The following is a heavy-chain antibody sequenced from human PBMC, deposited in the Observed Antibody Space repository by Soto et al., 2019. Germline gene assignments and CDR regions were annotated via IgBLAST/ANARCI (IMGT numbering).Heavy chain of an antibody. CDR3: ARDQELRFLEWFPTSYGMDV. CDR1: GGSISSGGYY. J-gene: IGHJ6*02. D-gene: IGHD3-3*01. V-gene: IGHV4-31*03. Sequence: SETLSLTCTVSGGSISSGGYYWSWIRQHPGKGLEWIGYIYYSGSTYYNPSLKSRVTISVDTSKNQFSLKLSSGTAADTAVYYCARDQELRFLEWFPTSYGMDVWGQGTTVTVSS. CDR2: IYYSGST.